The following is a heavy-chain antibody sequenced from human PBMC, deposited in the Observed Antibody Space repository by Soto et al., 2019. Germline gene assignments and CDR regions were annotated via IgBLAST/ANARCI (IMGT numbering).Heavy chain of an antibody. J-gene: IGHJ4*02. D-gene: IGHD3-3*01. CDR1: GFTFISYA. V-gene: IGHV3-23*01. CDR2: ISGSGGST. Sequence: GGSLRLSCAASGFTFISYAMSWVRQAPGKGLEWVSAISGSGGSTYYADSVKGRFAISRDNSKNTLYLQMNSLRAEDTAVYYCAKLRTIFGVVTNDYWGQGTLVTVS. CDR3: AKLRTIFGVVTNDY.